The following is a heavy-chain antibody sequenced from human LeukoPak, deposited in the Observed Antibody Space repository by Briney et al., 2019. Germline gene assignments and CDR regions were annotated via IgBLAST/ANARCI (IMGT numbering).Heavy chain of an antibody. D-gene: IGHD5-24*01. Sequence: GGSLRLSCAASGFTFSRYWMSWVRQAPGKGLEWVANIKEDGSEKYYVDSVKGRFTISRDNVKNSLFLQMNSLRADDTAVYYCARDLGWLQFDYWGQGTLVTVSS. CDR2: IKEDGSEK. CDR3: ARDLGWLQFDY. V-gene: IGHV3-7*01. CDR1: GFTFSRYW. J-gene: IGHJ4*02.